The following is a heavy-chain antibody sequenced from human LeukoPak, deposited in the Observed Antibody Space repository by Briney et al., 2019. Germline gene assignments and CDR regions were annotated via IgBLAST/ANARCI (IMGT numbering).Heavy chain of an antibody. V-gene: IGHV3-9*01. CDR3: AKSTGRVTTTSDAFDI. CDR1: GFTFDDYA. CDR2: ISWNSGSI. Sequence: GRSLRLSCAASGFTFDDYAMHWVRQAPGKGLEWVSGISWNSGSIGYADSVKGRFTISRDNAKNSLYLQMNSLRAEDTALYYCAKSTGRVTTTSDAFDIWGQGTMVTVSS. J-gene: IGHJ3*02. D-gene: IGHD4-17*01.